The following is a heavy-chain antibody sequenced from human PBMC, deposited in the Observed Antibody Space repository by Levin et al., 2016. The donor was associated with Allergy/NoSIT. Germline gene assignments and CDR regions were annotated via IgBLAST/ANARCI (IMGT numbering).Heavy chain of an antibody. Sequence: WIRQPPGKGLEWIGSIYYSGSTYYNPSLKSRVTISVDTSKNQFSLKLSSVTAADTAVYYCASWRLGSAFDIWGQGTMVTVSS. CDR3: ASWRLGSAFDI. D-gene: IGHD6-25*01. CDR2: IYYSGST. V-gene: IGHV4-39*01. J-gene: IGHJ3*02.